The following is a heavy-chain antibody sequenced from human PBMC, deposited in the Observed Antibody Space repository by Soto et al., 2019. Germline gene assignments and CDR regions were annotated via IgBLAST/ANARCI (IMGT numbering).Heavy chain of an antibody. CDR3: AIDLSRGERSYNWFDP. CDR1: GVTFSSYA. V-gene: IGHV1-69*12. Sequence: QVQLVQSGAEVKKPGSSVKVSCKASGVTFSSYAISWVRQAPGQGLEWMGGIIPIFGTANYAQKFQGRVTITADESTSTAYMELSSLRSEDTAVYSCAIDLSRGERSYNWFDPWGQGTLVTVSS. J-gene: IGHJ5*02. D-gene: IGHD2-21*01. CDR2: IIPIFGTA.